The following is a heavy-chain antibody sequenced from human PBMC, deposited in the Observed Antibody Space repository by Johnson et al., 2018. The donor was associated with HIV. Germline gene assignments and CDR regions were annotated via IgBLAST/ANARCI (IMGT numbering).Heavy chain of an antibody. CDR3: AYSSSPLSGDAFDI. V-gene: IGHV3-20*04. Sequence: VQLVESGGGLVQPGGSLRLSCAASGFTFSSYAMSWVRQAPGKGLEWVSGINWNGGSTGYADSVKGRFTISRDNAKNSLYLQMNSLRAEDTAVYYCAYSSSPLSGDAFDIWGQGTMVTVSS. J-gene: IGHJ3*02. CDR1: GFTFSSYA. D-gene: IGHD6-6*01. CDR2: INWNGGST.